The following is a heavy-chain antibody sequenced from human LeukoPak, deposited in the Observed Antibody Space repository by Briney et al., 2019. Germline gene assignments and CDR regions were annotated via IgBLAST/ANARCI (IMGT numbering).Heavy chain of an antibody. V-gene: IGHV1-69*13. CDR1: GGTFSSYA. Sequence: GASVKVSCKASGGTFSSYAISWVRQAPGQGLEWMGGIIPIFGTANYAQKFQGRVTITADESTSTAYMELSSLRSEDTAVYYCARGASHGDSYYYYYMDVWGKGTTVTVSS. CDR3: ARGASHGDSYYYYYMDV. J-gene: IGHJ6*03. CDR2: IIPIFGTA. D-gene: IGHD5-24*01.